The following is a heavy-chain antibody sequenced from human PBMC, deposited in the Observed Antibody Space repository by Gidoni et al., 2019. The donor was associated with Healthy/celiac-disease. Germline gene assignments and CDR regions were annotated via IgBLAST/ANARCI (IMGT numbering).Heavy chain of an antibody. Sequence: QVQLVQSGAEVKKPGSSVKVSCKASGGTFSSYAISWVRQAPGQGLEWMGGIIPIFGTANYAQKFQGRVTITADESTSTAYLELSSWRSEDTAVYYWAIKVVVAPPYYYYGMDVWGQGTTVTVS. J-gene: IGHJ6*02. CDR2: IIPIFGTA. CDR1: GGTFSSYA. CDR3: AIKVVVAPPYYYYGMDV. V-gene: IGHV1-69*01. D-gene: IGHD2-15*01.